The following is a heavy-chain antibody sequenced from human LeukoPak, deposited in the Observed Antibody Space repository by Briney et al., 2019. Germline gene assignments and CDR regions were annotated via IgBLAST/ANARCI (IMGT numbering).Heavy chain of an antibody. V-gene: IGHV3-23*01. CDR3: AKAHLTDSSGWYPYFDY. Sequence: PGGSLRLSCAASGFTFSTYAMSWVRQAPGKGLEWVSTLSGRGGSTYYADSVKGRFTIYRDNSKNTLYLLINSLRAEDTAVYYCAKAHLTDSSGWYPYFDYWGQGTLVTVSS. CDR1: GFTFSTYA. CDR2: LSGRGGST. J-gene: IGHJ4*02. D-gene: IGHD6-19*01.